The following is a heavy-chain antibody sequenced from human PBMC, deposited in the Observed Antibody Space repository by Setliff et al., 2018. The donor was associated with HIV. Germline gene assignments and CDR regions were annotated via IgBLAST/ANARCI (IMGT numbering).Heavy chain of an antibody. Sequence: PSETLSLTCTVSAGSIRSSTYYWAWIRQPPGKGLEWIGTIYYSGSTYYNPSLKSRVAISVDTSKNQFSLKLSSVTAADTAVYYCARPRLRGSGAFDIWGQGTMVTVS. CDR2: IYYSGST. V-gene: IGHV4-39*01. CDR3: ARPRLRGSGAFDI. D-gene: IGHD2-21*01. J-gene: IGHJ3*02. CDR1: AGSIRSSTYY.